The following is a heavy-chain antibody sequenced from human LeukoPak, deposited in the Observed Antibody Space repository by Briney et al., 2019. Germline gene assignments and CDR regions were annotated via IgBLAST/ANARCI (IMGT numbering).Heavy chain of an antibody. V-gene: IGHV1-2*06. D-gene: IGHD3-22*01. CDR3: ARYYYDSSGYSYNWFDP. Sequence: ASVKVSCKASGYTFTGYYMHWVRQAPGQGLEWMGRINPNSGGTNYAQKFQGRVTMTRDTSISTAYMELSRLRSDDTAVYYCARYYYDSSGYSYNWFDPWGQGTLITVSS. J-gene: IGHJ5*02. CDR2: INPNSGGT. CDR1: GYTFTGYY.